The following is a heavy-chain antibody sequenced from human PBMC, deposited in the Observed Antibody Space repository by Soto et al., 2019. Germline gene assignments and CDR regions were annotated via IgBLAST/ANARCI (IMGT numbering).Heavy chain of an antibody. Sequence: GGSLRLSCAASGLNFSSYAMSWVRQAPGKGLEWVSAISGSGGSTYYADSVKGRFTISRDNSKNTLYLQMNSLRAEDTAVCYCAKDPTYYYDSSGYYPEYFQHWGQGTLVTVSS. CDR2: ISGSGGST. V-gene: IGHV3-23*01. J-gene: IGHJ1*01. CDR3: AKDPTYYYDSSGYYPEYFQH. CDR1: GLNFSSYA. D-gene: IGHD3-22*01.